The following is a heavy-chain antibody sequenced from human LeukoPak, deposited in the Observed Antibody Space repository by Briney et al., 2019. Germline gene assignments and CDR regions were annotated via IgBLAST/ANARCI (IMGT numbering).Heavy chain of an antibody. CDR3: ARLYYDILTAIRN. CDR2: IYNDGGT. Sequence: GGSLRLSCAASGFTVSGNYMTWVRQAPGKGLEWVSVIYNDGGTYYADSVKGRFTISRDNSKNTLFLQMNSLRAEDTAVYFCARLYYDILTAIRNWGQGTLVTVSS. CDR1: GFTVSGNY. V-gene: IGHV3-53*01. D-gene: IGHD3-9*01. J-gene: IGHJ4*02.